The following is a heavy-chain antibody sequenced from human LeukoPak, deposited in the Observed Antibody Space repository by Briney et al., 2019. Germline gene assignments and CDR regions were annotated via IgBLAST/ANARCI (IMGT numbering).Heavy chain of an antibody. J-gene: IGHJ6*04. V-gene: IGHV3-64*01. CDR3: ARDRPGDV. Sequence: PGGSLRLSCAASGFTFSSYSMNWVRQAPGRGLEYVSSISSNGDSTYYANFVRGRFIISRDNSKNTLYLQMGSLRAEDMAVYYCARDRPGDVWGEGTTVTVSS. CDR1: GFTFSSYS. CDR2: ISSNGDST.